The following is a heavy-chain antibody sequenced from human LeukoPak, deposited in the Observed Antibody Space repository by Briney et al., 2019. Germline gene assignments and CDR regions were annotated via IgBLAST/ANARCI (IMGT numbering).Heavy chain of an antibody. J-gene: IGHJ4*02. CDR2: ISSSGSGGNT. V-gene: IGHV3-23*01. Sequence: PGGSLRLSCTASGVTLSSYAMSWARQAPGKGLEWVSGISSSGSGGNTYYADSVRGRFTISRDNSKNTLYLQMNSLRAEDTAIYYCMTAAGYNFGQYWGQGTLVTVSS. CDR3: MTAAGYNFGQY. D-gene: IGHD5-18*01. CDR1: GVTLSSYA.